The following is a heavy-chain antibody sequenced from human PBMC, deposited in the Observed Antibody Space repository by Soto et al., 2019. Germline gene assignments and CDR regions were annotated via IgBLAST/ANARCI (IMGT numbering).Heavy chain of an antibody. D-gene: IGHD3-9*01. CDR3: ARMSKGLYYDILTGFPPYFDY. CDR2: IDWDDDK. CDR1: GFSLSTSGMC. V-gene: IGHV2-70*01. J-gene: IGHJ4*02. Sequence: SGPTLVNPTQTLTLTCTFSGFSLSTSGMCVSWIRQPPGKALEWLALIDWDDDKYYSTSLKTRLTISKDTSKNQVVLTMTNMDPVDTATYYCARMSKGLYYDILTGFPPYFDYWGQGTLVSVSS.